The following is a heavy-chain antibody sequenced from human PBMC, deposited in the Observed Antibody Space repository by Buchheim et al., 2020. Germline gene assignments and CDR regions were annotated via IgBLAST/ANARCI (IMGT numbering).Heavy chain of an antibody. V-gene: IGHV3-13*04. Sequence: EVQLVESGGGLVEPGGSLRLSCAASGFTFSNYEMHWVRQVIGKGLEWVSTIGVGGDTYYPGSVKGRFTIFRENAKNSLYLQMNSLRAGDTAVYYCSRGAGELELRTMDVWGQGTT. J-gene: IGHJ6*02. CDR1: GFTFSNYE. CDR3: SRGAGELELRTMDV. CDR2: IGVGGDT. D-gene: IGHD1-7*01.